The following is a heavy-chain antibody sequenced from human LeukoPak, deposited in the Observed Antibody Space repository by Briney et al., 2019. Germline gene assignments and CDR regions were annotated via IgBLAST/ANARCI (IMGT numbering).Heavy chain of an antibody. Sequence: GGSLRLSCAASGFTFSSYWMSWVRQAPGKGLEWVANIKQDGSEKYYVDSVKGRFTISRDNAKNSVYLHMNSLRAEDTAVYYCARDYGGNSELDYWGQGTLVTVSS. CDR2: IKQDGSEK. D-gene: IGHD4-23*01. J-gene: IGHJ4*02. CDR3: ARDYGGNSELDY. CDR1: GFTFSSYW. V-gene: IGHV3-7*01.